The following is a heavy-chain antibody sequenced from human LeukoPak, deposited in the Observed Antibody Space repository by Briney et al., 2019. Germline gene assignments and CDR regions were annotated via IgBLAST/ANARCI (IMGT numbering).Heavy chain of an antibody. Sequence: GGSLRLSCAASGFTFSSYWMSWVRQAPGKGLEWVANIKQDGSEKYYVDSVKGRFTISRDNAKNSLYLQMNSLRAEDTAVYYCARVRGYRPKLYYYYYYGMDVWGQGTTVTVSS. D-gene: IGHD5-12*01. CDR2: IKQDGSEK. V-gene: IGHV3-7*01. J-gene: IGHJ6*02. CDR1: GFTFSSYW. CDR3: ARVRGYRPKLYYYYYYGMDV.